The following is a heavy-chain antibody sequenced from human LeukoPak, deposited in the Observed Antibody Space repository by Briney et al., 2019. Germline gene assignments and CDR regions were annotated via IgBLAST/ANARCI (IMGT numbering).Heavy chain of an antibody. D-gene: IGHD3-3*01. CDR2: IYYSGST. CDR3: ARQEGASITIFGEARDNWLDP. J-gene: IGHJ5*02. V-gene: IGHV4-59*08. Sequence: SETLSLTCTVSGGSISSYYWSWIRQPPGKGLEWIGYIYYSGSTNYNPSLKSRVTISVDTSKNQFSLKLSSVTAADTAVYYCARQEGASITIFGEARDNWLDPWGQGTLVTVSS. CDR1: GGSISSYY.